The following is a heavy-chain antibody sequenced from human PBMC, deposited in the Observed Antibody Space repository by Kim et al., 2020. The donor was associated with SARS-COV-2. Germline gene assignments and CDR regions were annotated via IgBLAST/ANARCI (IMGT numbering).Heavy chain of an antibody. V-gene: IGHV4-31*03. CDR1: GASISSGGYY. CDR2: MYYSGNA. Sequence: SETLSLTCTVSGASISSGGYYWSWIRQYPGKGLEWIGFMYYSGNALYNPSLKSRVTISGDTSKNHFSLNLRSVTAADTAVYYCARNWGSGDLDAFDFWGQGTMVTVSS. CDR3: ARNWGSGDLDAFDF. J-gene: IGHJ3*01. D-gene: IGHD7-27*01.